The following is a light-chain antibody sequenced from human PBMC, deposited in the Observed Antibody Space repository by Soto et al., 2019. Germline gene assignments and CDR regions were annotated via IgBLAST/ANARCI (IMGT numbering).Light chain of an antibody. CDR2: DVS. J-gene: IGLJ1*01. V-gene: IGLV2-14*03. Sequence: QSALTQPASVSGSPGQSITISCTGTSSDVGGYDYVSWYQQHPGKAPKPMIFDVSNRPSGVSNRFSGSKSGNTASLTISGLQAEDEADYYCSSYISSTTPFYVFGAGTKVTVL. CDR1: SSDVGGYDY. CDR3: SSYISSTTPFYV.